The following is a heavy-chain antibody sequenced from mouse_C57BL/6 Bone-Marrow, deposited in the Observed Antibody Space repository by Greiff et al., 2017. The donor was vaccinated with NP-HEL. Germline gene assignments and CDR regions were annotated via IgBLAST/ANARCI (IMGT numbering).Heavy chain of an antibody. V-gene: IGHV1-20*01. CDR3: ARRGTWIYYDYDAGFDY. J-gene: IGHJ2*01. D-gene: IGHD2-4*01. CDR2: INPYNGDT. CDR1: GYSFTGYF. Sequence: DVKLQESGPELVKPGDSVKISCKASGYSFTGYFMNWVMQSHGKSLEWIGRINPYNGDTFYNQKFKGKATLTVDKSSSTAHMELRSLTSEDSAVYYCARRGTWIYYDYDAGFDYWGQGTTLTVSS.